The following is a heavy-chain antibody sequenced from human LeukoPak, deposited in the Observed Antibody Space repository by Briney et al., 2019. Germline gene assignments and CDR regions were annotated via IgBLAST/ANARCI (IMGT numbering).Heavy chain of an antibody. CDR2: IRGSGGST. V-gene: IGHV3-23*01. CDR1: GFTFSRYA. CDR3: AKVAIAANYYFDY. J-gene: IGHJ4*02. D-gene: IGHD6-6*01. Sequence: PGGSLRLSCAASGFTFSRYAMSWVRQAPGKGLEWVSAIRGSGGSTYYADSVKGRFTISRDNSKNTLYLQMNSLRAEDTAVYYCAKVAIAANYYFDYWGQGTLVTVSS.